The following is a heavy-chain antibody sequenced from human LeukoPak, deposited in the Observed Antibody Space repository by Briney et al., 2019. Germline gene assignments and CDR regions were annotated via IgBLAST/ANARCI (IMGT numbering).Heavy chain of an antibody. D-gene: IGHD6-13*01. CDR2: INHSGST. Sequence: SETLSLTCAVYGGSFSGYYWSWIRQPPGKGLEWIGEINHSGSTNYNPSLKSRVTISVDTSKNQFSLKLSSVTAADTAVYYCARHVRWYSSSSHFDYWGQGTLVTVSS. J-gene: IGHJ4*02. CDR1: GGSFSGYY. V-gene: IGHV4-34*01. CDR3: ARHVRWYSSSSHFDY.